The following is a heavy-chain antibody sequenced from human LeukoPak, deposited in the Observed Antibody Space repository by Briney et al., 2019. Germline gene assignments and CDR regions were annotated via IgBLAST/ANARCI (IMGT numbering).Heavy chain of an antibody. CDR2: INPNSGGT. CDR1: GFTFSSYG. V-gene: IGHV1-2*02. CDR3: ARGNDFYYYYGMDV. J-gene: IGHJ6*02. Sequence: GGSLRLSCAASGFTFSSYGMHWVRQAPGQGLEWMGWINPNSGGTNYAQKFQGRVTMTRDTSISTAYMELSRLRSDDTAVYYCARGNDFYYYYGMDVRGQGTTVTVSS.